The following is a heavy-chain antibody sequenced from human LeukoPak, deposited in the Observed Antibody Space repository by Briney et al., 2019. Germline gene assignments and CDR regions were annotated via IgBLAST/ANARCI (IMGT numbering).Heavy chain of an antibody. CDR2: IKNKADNYAT. V-gene: IGHV3-73*01. Sequence: PGGSLRLSCAASGFTFSGSAMHWVRQASGKGLEWVGRIKNKADNYATAYSASVKGRFTISRDDSKNTAYLQMNSLQTEDTAVYYCTRLIGGDTAFDYWGQGTLVTVSS. CDR3: TRLIGGDTAFDY. D-gene: IGHD1-26*01. CDR1: GFTFSGSA. J-gene: IGHJ4*02.